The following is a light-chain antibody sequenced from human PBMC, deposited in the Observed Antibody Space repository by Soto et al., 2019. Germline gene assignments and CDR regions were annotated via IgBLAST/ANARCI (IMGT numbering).Light chain of an antibody. CDR1: HSVNSN. CDR2: GAS. Sequence: EIVMTQSPATLSVSPGERATLSCRASHSVNSNLAWYQQKRGQAPRLLIYGASTTATGISARFSGSGSETEFTLTIGSLQSEDFAIYYCQQYNNWPHTFGGGTKVEIK. J-gene: IGKJ4*01. CDR3: QQYNNWPHT. V-gene: IGKV3-15*01.